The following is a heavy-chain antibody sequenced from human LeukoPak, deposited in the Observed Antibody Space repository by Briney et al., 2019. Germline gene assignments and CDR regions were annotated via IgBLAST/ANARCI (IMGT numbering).Heavy chain of an antibody. J-gene: IGHJ4*02. D-gene: IGHD2-15*01. CDR1: GGSISSYY. Sequence: PSETLSLTCTVFGGSISSYYWSWIRQPPGRGLEWLGYISYSGSTNYNPSLKSRVTISVDTSKNQFSLKLSSVTAADTAVYYCARDCSGGSCYDYWGQGTLVNVS. V-gene: IGHV4-59*08. CDR3: ARDCSGGSCYDY. CDR2: ISYSGST.